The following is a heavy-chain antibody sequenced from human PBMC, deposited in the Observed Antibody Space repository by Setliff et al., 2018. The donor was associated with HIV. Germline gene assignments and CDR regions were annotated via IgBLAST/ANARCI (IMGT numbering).Heavy chain of an antibody. CDR2: VNQDGTT. Sequence: SETLSLTCAIYGGSFSGYYWSWIRQAPGKGLEWVAEVNQDGTTNYNPSLRSRVAMSADKSKNQFSLRLSSAPAADTAIYYCARSGYISGTHYTSRRNWFDPWSQGRLVTVSS. J-gene: IGHJ5*02. V-gene: IGHV4-34*01. CDR3: ARSGYISGTHYTSRRNWFDP. CDR1: GGSFSGYY. D-gene: IGHD3-10*01.